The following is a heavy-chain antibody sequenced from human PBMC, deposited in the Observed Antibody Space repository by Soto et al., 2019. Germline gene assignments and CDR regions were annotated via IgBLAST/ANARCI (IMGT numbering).Heavy chain of an antibody. D-gene: IGHD2-2*01. CDR2: ISYDGSNK. CDR1: GFTFSSYA. Sequence: PGGSLRLSCAASGFTFSSYAMHWVRQAPGKGLEWVAVISYDGSNKYYADSVKGRFTISRDNSKNTLYLQMNSLRAEDTAVYYCARGRRYCSSTSCYSREYYYYGMDVWGQGTTVTVSS. J-gene: IGHJ6*02. V-gene: IGHV3-30-3*01. CDR3: ARGRRYCSSTSCYSREYYYYGMDV.